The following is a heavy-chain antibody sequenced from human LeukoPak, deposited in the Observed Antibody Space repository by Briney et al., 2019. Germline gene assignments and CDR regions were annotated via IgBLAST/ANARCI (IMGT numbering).Heavy chain of an antibody. D-gene: IGHD4-11*01. V-gene: IGHV2-5*02. CDR2: IYWDDDE. CDR3: AHITTVTCADY. Sequence: SGPTLVKPTQTLTLTCTFSGFSLTTSGVGVGWIRQPPGKALEWLALIYWDDDEHYSPSLKSRLTITKDTSKNQVVLTITNMDPVDTATYYCAHITTVTCADYWGQGTLVTVSS. J-gene: IGHJ4*02. CDR1: GFSLTTSGVG.